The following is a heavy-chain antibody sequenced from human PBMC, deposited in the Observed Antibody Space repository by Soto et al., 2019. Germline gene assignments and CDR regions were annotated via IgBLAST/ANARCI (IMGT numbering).Heavy chain of an antibody. Sequence: GSRIHSCAASGCSGSSNYMSWVRQAPGKGLEWGSVIYSGGSTYDADSVKGRLTISSYYSKNTPYLQMNSLRAEDTAVYYCARVYYDFWSGNWFDPWGQGTLVTVSS. CDR1: GCSGSSNY. CDR3: ARVYYDFWSGNWFDP. V-gene: IGHV3-53*01. CDR2: IYSGGST. D-gene: IGHD3-3*01. J-gene: IGHJ5*02.